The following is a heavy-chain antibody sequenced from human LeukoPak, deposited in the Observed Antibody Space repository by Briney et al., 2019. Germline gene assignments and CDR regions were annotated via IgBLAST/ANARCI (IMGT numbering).Heavy chain of an antibody. J-gene: IGHJ4*02. V-gene: IGHV4-34*01. CDR3: ARGIYESGPRIAAAGTDY. CDR2: INHSGST. Sequence: SETLSLTCAVYGGSFSGYYWSWIRQPPGKGLEWIGEINHSGSTNYNPSLKSRVTISVDTSKNQFSLKQSSVTAADTAVYYCARGIYESGPRIAAAGTDYWGQGTLVTVSS. D-gene: IGHD6-13*01. CDR1: GGSFSGYY.